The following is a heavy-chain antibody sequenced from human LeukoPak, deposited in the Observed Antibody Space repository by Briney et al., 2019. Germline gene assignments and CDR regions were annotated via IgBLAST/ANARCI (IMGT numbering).Heavy chain of an antibody. CDR2: FDPEDGEM. J-gene: IGHJ5*02. V-gene: IGHV1-24*01. CDR1: GNTLTELC. D-gene: IGHD2/OR15-2a*01. CDR3: ATIFFGRVIDNWFDP. Sequence: ASVKVSCKVSGNTLTELCIHWVRQAPGKGLEWMGGFDPEDGEMIYAQNFQGRATMTEDTSTDTAYMEVSSLRSEDTAVYYCATIFFGRVIDNWFDPWGQGTLITVSS.